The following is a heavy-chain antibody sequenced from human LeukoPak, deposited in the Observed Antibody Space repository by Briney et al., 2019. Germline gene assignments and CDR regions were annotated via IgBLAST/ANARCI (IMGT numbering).Heavy chain of an antibody. CDR2: INHSGST. J-gene: IGHJ4*02. V-gene: IGHV4-34*01. D-gene: IGHD3-16*02. CDR1: GGSFSGYY. Sequence: KPSETLSLTCAVYGGSFSGYYWSWIRQPPGKGLEWIGEINHSGSTNYNPSLKSRVTISVDTSKNQFPLKLSSVTVADTAVYYCARGPAYYDYVWGSYRYNSFDYWGQGTLVTVSS. CDR3: ARGPAYYDYVWGSYRYNSFDY.